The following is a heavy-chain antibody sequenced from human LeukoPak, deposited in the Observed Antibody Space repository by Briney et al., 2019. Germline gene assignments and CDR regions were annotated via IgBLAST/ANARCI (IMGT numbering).Heavy chain of an antibody. CDR3: ARWGYSGYDSFDY. Sequence: PGGSLRLSCAASGFTFSSYSMNWVRQAPGKGLEWVSSISSSSSYIYYADSVKGRFTISRDNAKNSLYLQMNSLRAKDTAVYYCARWGYSGYDSFDYWGQGTLVTVSS. V-gene: IGHV3-21*01. J-gene: IGHJ4*02. CDR1: GFTFSSYS. D-gene: IGHD5-12*01. CDR2: ISSSSSYI.